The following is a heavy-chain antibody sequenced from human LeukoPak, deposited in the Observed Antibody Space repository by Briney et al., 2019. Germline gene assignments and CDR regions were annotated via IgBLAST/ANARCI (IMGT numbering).Heavy chain of an antibody. CDR2: IYPGDSDT. Sequence: GESLKISCKISGYRLTDNWIGWVRQVPGKGLEWMGLIYPGDSDTRYSPSFQGQVTFSVDTSISTAYLQLSGLRASDTAIYYCVRFGLTSSLDYWGQGTLVTVSS. CDR1: GYRLTDNW. V-gene: IGHV5-51*01. J-gene: IGHJ4*02. D-gene: IGHD6-13*01. CDR3: VRFGLTSSLDY.